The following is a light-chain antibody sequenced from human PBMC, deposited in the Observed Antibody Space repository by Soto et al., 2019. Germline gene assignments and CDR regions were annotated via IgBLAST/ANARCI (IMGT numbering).Light chain of an antibody. J-gene: IGKJ1*01. CDR3: KQYNSYSWT. CDR1: QDISNY. Sequence: DIQMTQSPSSLSASVGDRVTITCQASQDISNYLNWYQQKPGKAPKLLIYDASSLESGVQSRFSGSGSGTEFTLTIRSLQPDDFATYYCKQYNSYSWTFGQGTKVDIK. V-gene: IGKV1-5*01. CDR2: DAS.